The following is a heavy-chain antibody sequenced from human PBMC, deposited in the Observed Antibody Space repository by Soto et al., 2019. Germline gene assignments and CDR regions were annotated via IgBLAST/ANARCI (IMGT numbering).Heavy chain of an antibody. CDR3: AREFWSGPFDY. CDR1: GFTFSSYG. V-gene: IGHV3-33*01. J-gene: IGHJ4*02. Sequence: QVQLVESGGGVVQPGRSLRLSCAASGFTFSSYGLHWVRQAPGKGLEWVAVIWSDGSNKYYADSVKGRFTISRDNSQNPLYIQMNSLRAEDTAVYYCAREFWSGPFDYWGQGTLVTVSS. CDR2: IWSDGSNK. D-gene: IGHD3-3*01.